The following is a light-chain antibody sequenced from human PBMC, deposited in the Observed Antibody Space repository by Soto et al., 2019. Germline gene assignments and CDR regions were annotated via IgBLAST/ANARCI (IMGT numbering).Light chain of an antibody. V-gene: IGKV1-5*01. Sequence: DIKMTQSPSTVSASVGDRVTITCLASQSINRWLAWYQQKPGKAPNVLIYDVSTLESGVPSRFRGSGSATEFTLTITNPQSDDFATYHCQQYNNCFGEGTNVDIK. CDR1: QSINRW. CDR3: QQYNNC. CDR2: DVS. J-gene: IGKJ1*01.